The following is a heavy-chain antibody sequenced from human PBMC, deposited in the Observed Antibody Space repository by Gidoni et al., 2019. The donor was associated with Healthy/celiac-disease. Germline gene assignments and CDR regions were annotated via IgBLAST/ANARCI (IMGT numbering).Heavy chain of an antibody. CDR3: ARDRIITMVRGVIHYGMDV. V-gene: IGHV1-69*01. J-gene: IGHJ6*02. Sequence: QVQLVQSGAEVKKPGSSVKVSCKASGGTFSSYAISWVRQAPGQGLEWMGGIIPIFGTANYAQKFQGRVTITADESTSTAYMELSSLRSEDTAVYYCARDRIITMVRGVIHYGMDVWGQGTTVTVSS. D-gene: IGHD3-10*01. CDR2: IIPIFGTA. CDR1: GGTFSSYA.